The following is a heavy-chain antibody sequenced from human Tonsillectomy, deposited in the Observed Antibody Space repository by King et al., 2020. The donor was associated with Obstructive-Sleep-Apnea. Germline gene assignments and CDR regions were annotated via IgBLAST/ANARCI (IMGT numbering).Heavy chain of an antibody. CDR1: GFTFSSYA. D-gene: IGHD2-15*01. CDR3: ARDSRHIVVVVAAIVY. Sequence: VQLVESGGGVVQPGRSLRLSCEASGFTFSSYAMHWVRQAPGKGLEWVAVISYDGSNKYYADSVKGRFTISRDNSKNTLYLQMNSLRAEDTAVYYCARDSRHIVVVVAAIVYWGQGTLVTVSS. J-gene: IGHJ4*02. CDR2: ISYDGSNK. V-gene: IGHV3-30*04.